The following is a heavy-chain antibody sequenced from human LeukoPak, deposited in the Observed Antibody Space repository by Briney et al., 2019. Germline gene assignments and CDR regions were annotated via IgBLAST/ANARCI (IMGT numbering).Heavy chain of an antibody. CDR1: GYTFTSYG. CDR3: ARAHRGGSLDY. CDR2: ISAYNGNT. J-gene: IGHJ4*02. D-gene: IGHD2-15*01. Sequence: ASVKVSCKASGYTFTSYGISWVRQAPGQGLEWMGWISAYNGNTNYAQKLQGRVTMTTDKSTSTAYMELSSLRSEDTAVYYCARAHRGGSLDYWGQGTLVTVSS. V-gene: IGHV1-18*01.